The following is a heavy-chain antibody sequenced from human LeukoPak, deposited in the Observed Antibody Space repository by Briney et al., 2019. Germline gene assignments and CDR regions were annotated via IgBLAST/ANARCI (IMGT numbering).Heavy chain of an antibody. CDR2: ISYDGSNK. CDR3: ARDWDGYNGGVDC. V-gene: IGHV3-30-3*01. Sequence: PGRSLRLSCAASGFSFSSYAMHWVRQAPGKGLEWVAVISYDGSNKYYADSVKGRFTISRDNSKNTLYLQMNSLRAEDTAVYYCARDWDGYNGGVDCWGQGTLVTVSS. D-gene: IGHD5-24*01. CDR1: GFSFSSYA. J-gene: IGHJ4*02.